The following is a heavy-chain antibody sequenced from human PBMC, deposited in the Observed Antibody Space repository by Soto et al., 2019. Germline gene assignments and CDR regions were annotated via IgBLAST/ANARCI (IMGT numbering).Heavy chain of an antibody. CDR1: GFTFSSYA. Sequence: PGGSLRLSCAASGFTFSSYAMSWVRQSPGKGLEWVSAISGSGGSTYYADSVKGRFTINPDTSKNQFSLQLNSVTPEDTAVYYCAREKPGAEGQQLNHWFDPWGQGTLVTVSS. J-gene: IGHJ5*02. CDR3: AREKPGAEGQQLNHWFDP. D-gene: IGHD6-13*01. CDR2: ISGSGGST. V-gene: IGHV3-23*01.